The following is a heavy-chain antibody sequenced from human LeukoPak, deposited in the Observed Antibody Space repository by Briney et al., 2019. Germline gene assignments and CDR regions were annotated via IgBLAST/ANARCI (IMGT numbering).Heavy chain of an antibody. CDR2: VKQDGADK. J-gene: IGHJ6*03. D-gene: IGHD4-23*01. CDR3: ARYGGYYMDV. CDR1: GFTFSDFW. V-gene: IGHV3-7*01. Sequence: PGGSLRLSCAASGFTFSDFWMNWVRQAPGKGLEWVASVKQDGADKYYVDSVKGRFTISRDNAKNSLYLQMNSLRAEDTAAYYCARYGGYYMDVWGKGTTVTVSS.